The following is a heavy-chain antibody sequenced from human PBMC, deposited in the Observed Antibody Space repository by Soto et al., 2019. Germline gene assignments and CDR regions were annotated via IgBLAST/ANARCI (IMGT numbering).Heavy chain of an antibody. D-gene: IGHD3-22*01. CDR3: ARVGITTRAFDI. V-gene: IGHV3-13*05. CDR2: IRTAGDP. CDR1: GFTFSSYD. Sequence: EGSLSLSCAASGFTFSSYDMHWVRQATGKGLEWVSAIRTAGDPYYPGSVKGRFTISRENAKNSLYLQMNSLRAGDTAVYYCARVGITTRAFDIWGQGTMVTVSS. J-gene: IGHJ3*02.